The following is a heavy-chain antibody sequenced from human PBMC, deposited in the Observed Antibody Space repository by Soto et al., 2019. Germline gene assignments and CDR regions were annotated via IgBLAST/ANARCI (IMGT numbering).Heavy chain of an antibody. V-gene: IGHV1-69*13. Sequence: SVKVSCKASGGTFSSYAISWERQAPGQGLEWMGGIIPIFGTANYAQKFQGRVTITADESTSTAYMELSSLRSEDTAVYYCARGHSSGYYGVGYLYYGMDVWGQGXTVTVSS. D-gene: IGHD3-22*01. CDR3: ARGHSSGYYGVGYLYYGMDV. CDR1: GGTFSSYA. CDR2: IIPIFGTA. J-gene: IGHJ6*02.